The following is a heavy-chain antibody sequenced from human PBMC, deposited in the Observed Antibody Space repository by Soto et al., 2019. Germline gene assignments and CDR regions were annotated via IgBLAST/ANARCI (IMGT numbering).Heavy chain of an antibody. V-gene: IGHV3-7*01. CDR1: GFMFSAYW. Sequence: EVHLVESGGGLVQPGGSLRLSCAASGFMFSAYWMSWVRQAPGKGLEWVANIHGDGGKIYYVDSVKGRFTISRDNAKRSLYVQLNSLRAEDTAVYYCAREFYGGYTYGPGDYWGQGALVAVSS. D-gene: IGHD5-18*01. CDR2: IHGDGGKI. CDR3: AREFYGGYTYGPGDY. J-gene: IGHJ4*02.